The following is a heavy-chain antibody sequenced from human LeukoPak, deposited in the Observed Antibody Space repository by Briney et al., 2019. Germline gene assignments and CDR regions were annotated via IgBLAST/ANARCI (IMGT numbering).Heavy chain of an antibody. CDR3: AIRDYYDSSGYYDAFDI. D-gene: IGHD3-22*01. CDR2: IYTGGST. Sequence: PGGSLRLSCAASGFIVSSNYMSWVRQAPGKGLEWVSVIYTGGSTYYADFVKGRFTISRDNSKNTLYLQMNSLRAEDTAVYYCAIRDYYDSSGYYDAFDIWGQGTMVTVSS. CDR1: GFIVSSNY. V-gene: IGHV3-53*01. J-gene: IGHJ3*02.